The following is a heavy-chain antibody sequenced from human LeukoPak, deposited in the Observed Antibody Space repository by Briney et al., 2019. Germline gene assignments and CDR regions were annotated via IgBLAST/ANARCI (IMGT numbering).Heavy chain of an antibody. V-gene: IGHV1-69*05. CDR2: IIPFLGTP. Sequence: SVKVSCKASGGAFNRYGFTWVRQGPGQGLEWMGGIIPFLGTPNYAQKFQGRVTITTDESTSTAYMEVSSLTSEDTAVYYCATTGQLVPDYYHYYMDVWGLGTTVTVSS. CDR1: GGAFNRYG. CDR3: ATTGQLVPDYYHYYMDV. J-gene: IGHJ6*03. D-gene: IGHD6-6*01.